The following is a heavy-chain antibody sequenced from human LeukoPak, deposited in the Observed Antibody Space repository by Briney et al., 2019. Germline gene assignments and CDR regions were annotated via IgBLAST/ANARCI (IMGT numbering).Heavy chain of an antibody. CDR1: GFTVSSNY. V-gene: IGHV3-53*01. J-gene: IGHJ5*02. CDR2: IYSGGST. Sequence: QSGGSLRLSCAASGFTVSSNYMSWVRQAPGKGLEWVSVIYSGGSTYYADSVKGRFTISRDNSKNTLYLQMNSLRAEDTAVYYCRRVPQRNTSGPTWGREPLVTVSS. CDR3: RRVPQRNTSGPT. D-gene: IGHD3-16*02.